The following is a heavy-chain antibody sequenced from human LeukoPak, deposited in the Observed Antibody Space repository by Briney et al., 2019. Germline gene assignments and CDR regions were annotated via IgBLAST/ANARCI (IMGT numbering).Heavy chain of an antibody. J-gene: IGHJ4*02. CDR1: GFTFSSYS. CDR2: ISSSSSYI. D-gene: IGHD1-26*01. CDR3: ARALVGAISGGDY. Sequence: GGSLRLSCAASGFTFSSYSMNWVRQAPGKGLEWLSSISSSSSYIYYADSVKGRFTISRDNAKNSLYLQMNSLRAEDTAVYYCARALVGAISGGDYWGQGTLVTVSS. V-gene: IGHV3-21*01.